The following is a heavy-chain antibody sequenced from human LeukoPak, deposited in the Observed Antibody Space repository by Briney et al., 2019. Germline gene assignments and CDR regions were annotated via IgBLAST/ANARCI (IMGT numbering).Heavy chain of an antibody. CDR2: TYYSGST. CDR3: ARHAGAVYGSGSSVPLYYYYYVDV. D-gene: IGHD3-10*01. CDR1: GGSTSSSGYY. V-gene: IGHV4-39*01. Sequence: SETLSLTCTVSGGSTSSSGYYWVWIRQPPGKGLEWIGSTYYSGSTYYNPSLKTRLTISVDTSKNQFSLKLSSVTAADMAVYYCARHAGAVYGSGSSVPLYYYYYVDVWGKGTTVTISS. J-gene: IGHJ6*03.